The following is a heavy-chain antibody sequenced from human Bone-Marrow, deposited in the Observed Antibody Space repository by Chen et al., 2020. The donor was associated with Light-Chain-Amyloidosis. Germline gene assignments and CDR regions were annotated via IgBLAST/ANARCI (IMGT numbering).Heavy chain of an antibody. CDR2: VYYSGRT. D-gene: IGHD4-4*01. J-gene: IGHJ5*02. CDR3: ARAVDYSNYGWFDP. V-gene: IGHV4-39*01. Sequence: QVQLQESGRGLMKPSEPLSPTCSVPGGPTRSSSHYWGWIRQPPRKGLEWIGSVYYSGRTYYSPSLKSRVSISIDTSKNQFTLRLTSVTAADSAVYFCARAVDYSNYGWFDPWGQGTLVTVSS. CDR1: GGPTRSSSHY.